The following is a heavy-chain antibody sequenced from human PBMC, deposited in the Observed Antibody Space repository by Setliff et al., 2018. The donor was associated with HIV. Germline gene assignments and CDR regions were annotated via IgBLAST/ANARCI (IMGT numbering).Heavy chain of an antibody. CDR2: IRIGSGGAM. Sequence: GGSLRLSCAASGFTFRNYKFNWVRQAPGRGLEWVSSIRIGSGGAMDYADSAQGRFTISRDNSKNSLYLQMNSLRVEDTAVYYCARDYLYYNLYNGSPVYGMDVWGQGTTVTVSS. V-gene: IGHV3-48*03. CDR1: GFTFRNYK. CDR3: ARDYLYYNLYNGSPVYGMDV. D-gene: IGHD3-3*01. J-gene: IGHJ6*02.